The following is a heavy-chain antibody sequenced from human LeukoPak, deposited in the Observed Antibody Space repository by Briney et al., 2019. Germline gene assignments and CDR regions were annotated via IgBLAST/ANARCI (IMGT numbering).Heavy chain of an antibody. J-gene: IGHJ6*02. D-gene: IGHD4-23*01. CDR1: GGTFSSYA. CDR3: AVEGYGGNSWSGFRYYYYYGMDV. Sequence: ASVKVSCKASGGTFSSYAISWVREAPEHALEWMGGIIPIFGTANYAQKFQGRVTITADESTSTAYMELSSLRSEDTAVYYCAVEGYGGNSWSGFRYYYYYGMDVWGQGTTVTVSS. CDR2: IIPIFGTA. V-gene: IGHV1-69*13.